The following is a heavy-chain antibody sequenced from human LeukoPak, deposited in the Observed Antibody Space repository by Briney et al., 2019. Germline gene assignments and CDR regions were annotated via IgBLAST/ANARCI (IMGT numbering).Heavy chain of an antibody. J-gene: IGHJ4*02. V-gene: IGHV3-9*01. D-gene: IGHD3-22*01. CDR3: AKEAPHYYDSSGYYAEELDY. CDR1: GFTFDDSA. Sequence: GRSLRLSCVASGFTFDDSAMHWVRQAPGHCLDLVSGISWDSGSIGYADSVKGRFTISRDNAKNPLYLQMTSLRAEDTALYYCAKEAPHYYDSSGYYAEELDYWGQGTLVSVSS. CDR2: ISWDSGSI.